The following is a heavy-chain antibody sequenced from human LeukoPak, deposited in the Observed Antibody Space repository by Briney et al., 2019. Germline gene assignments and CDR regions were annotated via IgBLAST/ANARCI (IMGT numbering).Heavy chain of an antibody. CDR2: ISGSGGST. J-gene: IGHJ4*02. V-gene: IGHV3-23*01. D-gene: IGHD1-1*01. Sequence: GGSLILSCAASGFTFSSYAMSWVRQAPGKGLEWVSAISGSGGSTYYADSVKGRFTISRNNSKNTLYLQMNSLGAEDTAVYYCAKTYRDDNRIDYWGQGTLVTVSS. CDR3: AKTYRDDNRIDY. CDR1: GFTFSSYA.